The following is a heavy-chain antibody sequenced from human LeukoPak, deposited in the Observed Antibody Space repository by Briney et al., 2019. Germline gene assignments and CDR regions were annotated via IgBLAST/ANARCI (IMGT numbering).Heavy chain of an antibody. CDR2: IKSKTDGGTT. J-gene: IGHJ4*02. V-gene: IGHV3-15*01. CDR3: TTGSYPDY. D-gene: IGHD1-26*01. Sequence: GGSLRLSCAASGFTFSNIWMTWVRQAPGMGLEWVGLIKSKTDGGTTDYAAPVKGRFTISRDDSKNMLYLQMNSLKTEDTAVYYCTTGSYPDYWGQGTLVTVSS. CDR1: GFTFSNIW.